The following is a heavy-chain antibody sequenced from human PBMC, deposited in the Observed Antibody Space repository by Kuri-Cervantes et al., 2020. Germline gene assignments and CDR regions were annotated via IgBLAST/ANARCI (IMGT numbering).Heavy chain of an antibody. Sequence: SETLSLTCSVSGASISSATHHWAWIRQPPGKGLDWIGYISSTGSTKYKPSLRGRVTISLDTSRNQFSLKLNSVTAADTAVYYCASRLGYWGQGTLVTVSS. CDR3: ASRLGY. D-gene: IGHD3-22*01. V-gene: IGHV4-61*05. CDR2: ISSTGST. J-gene: IGHJ4*02. CDR1: GASISSATHH.